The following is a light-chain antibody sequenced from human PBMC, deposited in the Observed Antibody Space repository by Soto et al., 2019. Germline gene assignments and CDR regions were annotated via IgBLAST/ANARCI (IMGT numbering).Light chain of an antibody. J-gene: IGLJ1*01. V-gene: IGLV1-40*01. Sequence: QSVLTQPPSVSGAPGQRVTISCTGSSSNIGAGYDVHWYQQLPGTAPKLLIYRNSNRPSGVPDRFSGSKSGTSASLAITGRQAEDEADYYCQSSDSSLSVYVFGTGTKLTVL. CDR1: SSNIGAGYD. CDR3: QSSDSSLSVYV. CDR2: RNS.